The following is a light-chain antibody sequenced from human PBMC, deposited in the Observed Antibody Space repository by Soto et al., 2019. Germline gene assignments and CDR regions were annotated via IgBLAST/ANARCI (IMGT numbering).Light chain of an antibody. V-gene: IGKV1-39*01. CDR3: QQSYTLSPLT. CDR1: QSISNY. Sequence: DIQLTQSPSSLSASVGDRVTITCQASQSISNYLNWYQQKPGKPPKVLISAASSLQRGVPSRFSGSGSGTDFTLTISSLHPEYFATYYCQQSYTLSPLTFGGGTKVEI. J-gene: IGKJ4*01. CDR2: AAS.